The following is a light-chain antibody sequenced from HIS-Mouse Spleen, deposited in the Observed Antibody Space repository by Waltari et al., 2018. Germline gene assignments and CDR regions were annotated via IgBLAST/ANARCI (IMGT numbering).Light chain of an antibody. CDR2: GKN. Sequence: SSELTQDPAVSVALGQTVRITCQGDSRRSYYASWYQQNPGQAPVLVIYGKNNRPSGIPDRFSGSSSGNTASLTITGAQAEDEADYYCNSRDSSGNHVVFGGGTKLTVL. CDR1: SRRSYY. V-gene: IGLV3-19*01. CDR3: NSRDSSGNHVV. J-gene: IGLJ2*01.